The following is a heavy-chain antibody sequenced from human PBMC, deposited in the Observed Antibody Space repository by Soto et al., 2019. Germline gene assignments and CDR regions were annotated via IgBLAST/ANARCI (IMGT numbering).Heavy chain of an antibody. CDR2: IYSGGST. J-gene: IGHJ6*02. CDR1: GFTVSSNY. D-gene: IGHD1-20*01. CDR3: ASDRSITGTTGGPYYYGMDV. Sequence: PGGSLRLSCAASGFTVSSNYMRWVRQAPGKGLEWVSGIYSGGSTYYADSVKGRFTISRDNSKNTLYLQMNSMRAEDTAVYYCASDRSITGTTGGPYYYGMDVWGQGITVTVSS. V-gene: IGHV3-53*01.